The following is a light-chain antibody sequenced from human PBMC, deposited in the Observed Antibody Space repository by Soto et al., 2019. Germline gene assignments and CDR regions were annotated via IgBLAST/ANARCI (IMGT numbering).Light chain of an antibody. CDR2: EVS. CDR3: GSYTTIKNFV. V-gene: IGLV2-14*01. Sequence: SVLAQPASVSGSPGQSITISCTGTGSDVGGYNFVSWYQQHPGNAPKLMIYEVSNRPSGVSYRFSGSKSGNTASLTISGLQAEDEADYYCGSYTTIKNFVFGTGTKVTVL. CDR1: GSDVGGYNF. J-gene: IGLJ1*01.